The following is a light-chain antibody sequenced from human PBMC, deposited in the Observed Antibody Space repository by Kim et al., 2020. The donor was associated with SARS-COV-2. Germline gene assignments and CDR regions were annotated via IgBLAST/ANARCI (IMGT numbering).Light chain of an antibody. CDR1: SGSIASDN. CDR3: QSYDGSDHWV. J-gene: IGLJ3*02. CDR2: EDS. V-gene: IGLV6-57*03. Sequence: TVTVTCTRSSGSIASDNGRWLQQHPGSAPTTVSYEDSQSTSGGPERFAGSIDSSSNSAPLTISGLKTEDEADYYCQSYDGSDHWVFGRGTQLTVL.